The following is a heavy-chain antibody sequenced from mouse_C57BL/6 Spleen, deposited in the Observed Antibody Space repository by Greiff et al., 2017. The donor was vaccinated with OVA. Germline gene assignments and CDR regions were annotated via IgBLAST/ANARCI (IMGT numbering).Heavy chain of an antibody. CDR2: INPSTGGT. D-gene: IGHD2-5*01. J-gene: IGHJ4*01. V-gene: IGHV1-42*01. Sequence: VQLKESGPELVKPGASVKISCKASGYSFTGYYMNWVKQSPEKSLEWIGEINPSTGGTTYNQKFKAKATLTVDKSSSTAYMQLKSLTSEDSAVYYCARSGYSNYAMDYWGQGTSVTVSS. CDR3: ARSGYSNYAMDY. CDR1: GYSFTGYY.